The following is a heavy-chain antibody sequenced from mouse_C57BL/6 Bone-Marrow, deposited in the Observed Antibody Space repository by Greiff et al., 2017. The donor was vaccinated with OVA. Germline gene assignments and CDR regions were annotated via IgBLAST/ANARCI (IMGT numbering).Heavy chain of an antibody. CDR3: ARKGWDDYFDY. D-gene: IGHD4-1*01. J-gene: IGHJ2*01. CDR2: IWTGGGT. Sequence: VQLQQSGPGLVAPSQSLSITCTVSGFSLTSYAISWVRQPPGKGLEWLGVIWTGGGTTYNSALKSRLGISKDNYKSQVFLKMNSLQTDDTARYYCARKGWDDYFDYWGQGTTLTVSS. CDR1: GFSLTSYA. V-gene: IGHV2-9-1*01.